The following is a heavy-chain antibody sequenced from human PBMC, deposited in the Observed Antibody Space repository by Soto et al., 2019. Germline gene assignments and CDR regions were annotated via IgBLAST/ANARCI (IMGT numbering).Heavy chain of an antibody. CDR2: IYHSGST. CDR3: ARDRLHYYDSSGYRDRFFDY. V-gene: IGHV4-4*02. D-gene: IGHD3-22*01. J-gene: IGHJ4*02. Sequence: PSETMSVTCAVAGGSISSSNSWSWIRKPPGRGLEWIGEIYHSGSTNYNPSLKSRVTISVDKSKNQFSLKLSSVTAADTAVYYCARDRLHYYDSSGYRDRFFDYWGQGTLVTVSS. CDR1: GGSISSSNS.